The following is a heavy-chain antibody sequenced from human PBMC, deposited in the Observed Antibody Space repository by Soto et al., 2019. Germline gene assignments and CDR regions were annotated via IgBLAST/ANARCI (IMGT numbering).Heavy chain of an antibody. Sequence: GGSLSLSCAASGFTFSGFSMNWVRQAPGKRLEWVSSISSSSSYIYYADSVKGRFTISRDNAKNSLYLQMNSLRAEDTAVYYCAKVGPYSSSSSFDYWGQGTLVTVSS. CDR3: AKVGPYSSSSSFDY. J-gene: IGHJ4*02. V-gene: IGHV3-21*01. CDR1: GFTFSGFS. CDR2: ISSSSSYI. D-gene: IGHD6-6*01.